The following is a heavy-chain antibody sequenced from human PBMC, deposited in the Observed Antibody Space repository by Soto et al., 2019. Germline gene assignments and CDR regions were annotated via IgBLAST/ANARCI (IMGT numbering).Heavy chain of an antibody. CDR1: RYTITSNY. Sequence: GASAKLTSKECRYTITSNYMHWVRQAPGQGLEWMGIINPSGGSTSYAQKFQGRVTMTRDTSTSTVYMELSSLRSEDTAVYYWARVEEPWGQGTLVTGSS. J-gene: IGHJ5*02. CDR2: INPSGGST. V-gene: IGHV1-46*01. CDR3: ARVEEP.